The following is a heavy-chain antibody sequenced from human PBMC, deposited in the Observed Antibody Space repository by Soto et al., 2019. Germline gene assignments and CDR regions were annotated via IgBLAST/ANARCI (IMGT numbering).Heavy chain of an antibody. CDR2: IYYSGST. V-gene: IGHV4-31*03. Sequence: PSETLSLTCTFSGGSISSGGYYWSWIRQHPGKGLEWIGYIYYSGSTYYNPSLKSRVTISVDTSKNQFSLKLSSVTAADTAVYYCARGGGKRPHDYWGQGTLVTVSS. D-gene: IGHD1-26*01. CDR3: ARGGGKRPHDY. J-gene: IGHJ4*02. CDR1: GGSISSGGYY.